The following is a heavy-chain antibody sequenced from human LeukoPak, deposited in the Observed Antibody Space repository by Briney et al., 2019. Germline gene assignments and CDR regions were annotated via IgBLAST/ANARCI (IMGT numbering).Heavy chain of an antibody. CDR3: ARDPLRYLRVGHYDY. Sequence: GGSLRLSCAASGFTFSTSAMNWARQVPGKGLEWVSSIDYDSSHIYYAASVRGRFTISRDNARNSVYLQMNSLRVEDTAMYYCARDPLRYLRVGHYDYWGQGTLVAVSS. J-gene: IGHJ4*02. D-gene: IGHD3-9*01. CDR2: IDYDSSHI. V-gene: IGHV3-21*01. CDR1: GFTFSTSA.